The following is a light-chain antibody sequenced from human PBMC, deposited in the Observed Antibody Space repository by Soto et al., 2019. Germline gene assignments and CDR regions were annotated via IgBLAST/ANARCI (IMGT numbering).Light chain of an antibody. J-gene: IGLJ1*01. Sequence: QSALTQPRSVSGSPGQSVTISCSGTDNDVGGYNFVSWYQQHPGKAPKLMIYHVTYRPSGVSNRYSGSKSGNSASLTISGLQADDEADYYCCSLTTSHTYVFGSGTKLTVL. CDR2: HVT. CDR1: DNDVGGYNF. CDR3: CSLTTSHTYV. V-gene: IGLV2-11*01.